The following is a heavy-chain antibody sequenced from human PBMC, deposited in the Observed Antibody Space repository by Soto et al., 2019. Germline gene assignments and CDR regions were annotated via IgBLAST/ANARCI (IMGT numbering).Heavy chain of an antibody. V-gene: IGHV5-10-1*01. CDR1: GYSFTSYW. J-gene: IGHJ6*02. D-gene: IGHD3-9*01. CDR3: ARLGRYFDWLFPYGMDV. CDR2: IDPSDSYT. Sequence: GESLKLSCKGSGYSFTSYWISWVRQMPGKGLEWMGRIDPSDSYTNYSPSFQGHVTISADKSISTAYLQWSSLKASDTAMYYCARLGRYFDWLFPYGMDVWGQGTTVTVSS.